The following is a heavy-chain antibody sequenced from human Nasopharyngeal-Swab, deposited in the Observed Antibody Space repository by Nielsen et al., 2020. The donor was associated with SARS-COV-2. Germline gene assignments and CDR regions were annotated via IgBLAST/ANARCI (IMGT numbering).Heavy chain of an antibody. CDR1: GFTVSSNY. V-gene: IGHV3-53*01. CDR3: ARESPTLHYYHYMDV. Sequence: GESLKISCAASGFTVSSNYMSWVRQAPGKGLEWVSVIYSGGSTYYADSVKGRFTISRDNSKNTLYLQMNSLRAEDTAVYYCARESPTLHYYHYMDVWGKGTTVTVSS. J-gene: IGHJ6*03. CDR2: IYSGGST.